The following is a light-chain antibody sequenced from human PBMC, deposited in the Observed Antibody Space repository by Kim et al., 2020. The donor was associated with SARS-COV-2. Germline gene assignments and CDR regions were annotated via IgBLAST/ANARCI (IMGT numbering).Light chain of an antibody. Sequence: SYELTQPLSVSVALGQTATITCGGNIIGAKNVYWYQQRPGQAPVLVIYWDSHRPSGIPDRFSGSNSGNTATLTINRAQAGDEADYYCQVWDSSTYVFGSGTKVTVL. CDR1: IIGAKN. CDR2: WDS. J-gene: IGLJ1*01. V-gene: IGLV3-9*01. CDR3: QVWDSSTYV.